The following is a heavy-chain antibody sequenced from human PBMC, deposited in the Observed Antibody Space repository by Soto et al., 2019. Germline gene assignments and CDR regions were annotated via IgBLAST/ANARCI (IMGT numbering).Heavy chain of an antibody. CDR3: ARGSRGGSGSHDY. CDR1: GYTFTSYD. CDR2: MNPNNANT. Sequence: QVQLVQSGAEVKKPGASVKVSCKTSGYTFTSYDINWVRQATGQGLEWMAWMNPNNANTGYAQKFQGRVTMTRNTSINTAYMELSSLRSEDTAIYYCARGSRGGSGSHDYWGQGTLVTVSS. D-gene: IGHD3-10*01. J-gene: IGHJ4*02. V-gene: IGHV1-8*01.